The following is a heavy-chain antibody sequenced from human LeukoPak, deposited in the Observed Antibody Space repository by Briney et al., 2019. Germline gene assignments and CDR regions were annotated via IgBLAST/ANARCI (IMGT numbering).Heavy chain of an antibody. Sequence: PGGSLRLSCAASGFTYSSYSMNWVRQAPGKGLEWVSYISSSSSTIYYADSVKGRFTISRDNAKNSLYLQMNSLRAEDTAVYYCARGNVPAAPPDAFDIWGQGTMVTVSS. CDR2: ISSSSSTI. V-gene: IGHV3-48*04. J-gene: IGHJ3*02. D-gene: IGHD2-2*01. CDR3: ARGNVPAAPPDAFDI. CDR1: GFTYSSYS.